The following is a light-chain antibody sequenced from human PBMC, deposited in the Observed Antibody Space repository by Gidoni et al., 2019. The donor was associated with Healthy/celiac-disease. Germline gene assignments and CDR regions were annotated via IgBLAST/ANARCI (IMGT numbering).Light chain of an antibody. CDR3: QQYNNWPYT. CDR2: GAS. V-gene: IGKV3-15*01. J-gene: IGKJ2*01. CDR1: QSVSSN. Sequence: EIVMTQSPATLSVSPGERATLSCRASQSVSSNLAWYQQNPGQAPRLLIYGASTRATGIPARFSGSGSGTECTLTISSLQSVDFAVYYCQQYNNWPYTFGQGTKLEIK.